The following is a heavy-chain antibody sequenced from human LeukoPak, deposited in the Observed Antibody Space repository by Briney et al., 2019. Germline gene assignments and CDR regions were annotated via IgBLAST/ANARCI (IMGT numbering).Heavy chain of an antibody. J-gene: IGHJ4*02. D-gene: IGHD3-22*01. CDR3: ARSSYYDSSHSDY. V-gene: IGHV4-59*08. CDR2: ISYSGST. Sequence: SETLSLTCTVSGGSISGYYWSWIRQPPGKGLEWVGYISYSGSTNYNPSLKSRVTISVDTSKNQFSLKLSSVTAADTAVYYCARSSYYDSSHSDYWGQGTLVTVSS. CDR1: GGSISGYY.